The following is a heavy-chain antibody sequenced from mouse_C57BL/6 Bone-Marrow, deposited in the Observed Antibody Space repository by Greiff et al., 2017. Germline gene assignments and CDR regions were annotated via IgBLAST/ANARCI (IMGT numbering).Heavy chain of an antibody. V-gene: IGHV5-15*01. D-gene: IGHD3-2*02. CDR1: GFTSSDYG. CDR3: ARTAQAKNYAMDY. Sequence: VQGVESGGGLVQPGGSLKLSCAASGFTSSDYGMAWGRQAPRKGPEWVAFISNLAYSIYYADTVTGRLTISREDAKNTLYLEMSSLMSEDTAMYYCARTAQAKNYAMDYWGQGTSVTVSS. J-gene: IGHJ4*01. CDR2: ISNLAYSI.